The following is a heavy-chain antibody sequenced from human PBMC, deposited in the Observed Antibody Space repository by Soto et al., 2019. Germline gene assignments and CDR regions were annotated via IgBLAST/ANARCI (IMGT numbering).Heavy chain of an antibody. CDR3: ARSYYGSGSYWFYGMDV. CDR2: IIPSFATG. CDR1: GGTFRNSA. V-gene: IGHV1-69*06. Sequence: SVKVSCKASGGTFRNSAISWVRQAPGQGLEWMGGIIPSFATGNSAPEFQGRLTITADKSTTTAYMELSSISSEDPAVYYCARSYYGSGSYWFYGMDVWGQGTTVTVSS. J-gene: IGHJ6*02. D-gene: IGHD3-10*01.